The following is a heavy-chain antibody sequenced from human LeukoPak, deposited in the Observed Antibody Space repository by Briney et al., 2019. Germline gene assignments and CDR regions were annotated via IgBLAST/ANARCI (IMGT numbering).Heavy chain of an antibody. CDR1: GFTFSSYS. V-gene: IGHV3-21*01. J-gene: IGHJ6*02. CDR2: ISSSSSYI. Sequence: PGGSLRLSCAASGFTFSSYSMNWVRQAPGKGLEWVSSISSSSSYIYYADSVKGRFTISRDNAKNSLYLQMNSLRAEDTAVYYCARAFYYDSSGYYYVYYYYYGMDVWGQGTRSPSP. CDR3: ARAFYYDSSGYYYVYYYYYGMDV. D-gene: IGHD3-22*01.